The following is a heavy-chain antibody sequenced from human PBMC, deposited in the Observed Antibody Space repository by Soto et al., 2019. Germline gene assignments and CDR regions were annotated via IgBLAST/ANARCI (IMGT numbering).Heavy chain of an antibody. CDR3: ARHYNSGTYPLDY. CDR2: IYSSGAA. D-gene: IGHD3-10*01. V-gene: IGHV4-59*08. Sequence: SETLSLTCTVSGGSISGYYWGWLRQPPGKGLEYIGYIYSSGAANYNPSLKSRVTMSVDAPKNQLSLELNSVTAADTAVYYCARHYNSGTYPLDYWGQGTLVTVS. J-gene: IGHJ4*02. CDR1: GGSISGYY.